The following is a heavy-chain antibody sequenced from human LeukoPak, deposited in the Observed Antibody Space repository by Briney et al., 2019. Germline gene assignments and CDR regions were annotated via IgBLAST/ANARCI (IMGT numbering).Heavy chain of an antibody. CDR2: ISSDGNNK. CDR1: GFTFSRYG. V-gene: IGHV3-30*18. D-gene: IGHD6-13*01. CDR3: AKAYGSTWLFDC. Sequence: GRSLSLSCAASGFTFSRYGMHWVRQAPGKGLEWVTFISSDGNNKYYADSVKGRFTISRDNSKNTLYLQMNSLSAEDTAVYYCAKAYGSTWLFDCWGQGTLVTVSS. J-gene: IGHJ4*02.